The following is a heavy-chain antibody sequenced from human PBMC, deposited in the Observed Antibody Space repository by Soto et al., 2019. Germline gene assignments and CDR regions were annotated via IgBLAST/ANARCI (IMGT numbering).Heavy chain of an antibody. Sequence: PSETLSLTCTVSGGSIRSYYWTWIRQPPGKGLEWLGYIFYSGSTFYNPSLKSRVTISIHTSKSQFSLQLTSVTAADTAVYYCARGAADTALVDSWGQGTLVTVSS. J-gene: IGHJ4*02. CDR2: IFYSGST. CDR1: GGSIRSYY. D-gene: IGHD5-18*01. CDR3: ARGAADTALVDS. V-gene: IGHV4-59*01.